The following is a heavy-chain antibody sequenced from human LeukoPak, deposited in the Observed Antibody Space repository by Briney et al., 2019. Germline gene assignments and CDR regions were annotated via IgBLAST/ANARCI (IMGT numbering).Heavy chain of an antibody. CDR1: GGSISSYY. D-gene: IGHD3-3*01. V-gene: IGHV4-4*07. Sequence: SSETLSLTCTVSGGSISSYYWSWIRQPAGKGLEWIGRIYTSGSTNYNPSLKSRVTMPVDTSKNQFSLKLSSVTAADTAVYYCARDRGYDFWSGYSHFDYWGQGTLVTVSS. CDR2: IYTSGST. CDR3: ARDRGYDFWSGYSHFDY. J-gene: IGHJ4*02.